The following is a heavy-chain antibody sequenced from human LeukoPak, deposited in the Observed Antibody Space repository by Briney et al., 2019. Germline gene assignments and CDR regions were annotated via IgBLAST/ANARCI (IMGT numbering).Heavy chain of an antibody. CDR2: ISAYNGNT. V-gene: IGHV1-18*01. J-gene: IGHJ4*02. D-gene: IGHD3-22*01. CDR3: ASPTSSGYYYYFDY. Sequence: ASVKVSCKASGYTFTSYGISWVRQAPGQGLEWMGWISAYNGNTNYAQKLQGRVTMTTDTSTSTAYMELRSLRSDDTAVYYCASPTSSGYYYYFDYWGQGTLVTVSS. CDR1: GYTFTSYG.